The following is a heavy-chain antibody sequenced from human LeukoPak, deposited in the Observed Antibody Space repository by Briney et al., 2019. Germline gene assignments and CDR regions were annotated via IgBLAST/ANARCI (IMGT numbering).Heavy chain of an antibody. Sequence: GGSLRLSCVASGFPFSSYWTTWVRQAPGKGLEWVANINQDGSKKSYVDSVKGRFTISRDNAKNSLYLQMNSLRAEDTAIYYCTRVGYIDEGIDYWGQGTLVTVSS. V-gene: IGHV3-7*04. CDR2: INQDGSKK. CDR1: GFPFSSYW. J-gene: IGHJ4*02. CDR3: TRVGYIDEGIDY. D-gene: IGHD5-24*01.